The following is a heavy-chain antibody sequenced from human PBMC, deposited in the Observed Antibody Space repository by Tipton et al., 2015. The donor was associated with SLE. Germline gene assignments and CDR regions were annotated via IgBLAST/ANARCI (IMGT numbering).Heavy chain of an antibody. V-gene: IGHV3-23*01. Sequence: SLRLSCAASGFTFSSYAMSWVRQAPGKGLEWVSGISGSGGSTYYADSVKGRFTISRDNSKNTLYLQMNSLRVEDTAVYYCAKDLGYYYGSGSQLGNWFDPWGQGTLVIVSS. J-gene: IGHJ5*02. CDR1: GFTFSSYA. D-gene: IGHD3-10*01. CDR2: ISGSGGST. CDR3: AKDLGYYYGSGSQLGNWFDP.